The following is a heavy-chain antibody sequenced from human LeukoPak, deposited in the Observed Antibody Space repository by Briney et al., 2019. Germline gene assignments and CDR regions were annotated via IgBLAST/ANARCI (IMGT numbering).Heavy chain of an antibody. J-gene: IGHJ5*02. V-gene: IGHV3-66*01. CDR1: GFTVSSNY. CDR2: IYSGGST. CDR3: ARVRYGSGSDDNWFDP. D-gene: IGHD3-10*01. Sequence: PGGSLRLSCAASGFTVSSNYMSWVRQAPGKGLEWVSVIYSGGSTYYADSVKGRFTISRDNSKNTLYLQMNSLRAEDTAVYYCARVRYGSGSDDNWFDPWGQGTLVTVSS.